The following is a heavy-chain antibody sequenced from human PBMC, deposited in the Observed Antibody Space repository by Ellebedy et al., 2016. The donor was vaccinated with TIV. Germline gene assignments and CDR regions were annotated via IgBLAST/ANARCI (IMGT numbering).Heavy chain of an antibody. J-gene: IGHJ5*02. CDR3: ARRASYGDYAVQVNPWFDP. CDR2: IRQEGDEI. V-gene: IGHV3-7*01. CDR1: GFNFRSYW. D-gene: IGHD4-17*01. Sequence: GGSLRLSCAASGFNFRSYWMTWVRQAPGKRLEWVAKIRQEGDEIYYVESVKGRFTISRDNAKNSLVLQMNSLRVEDTAVYYCARRASYGDYAVQVNPWFDPWGQGTLVTVSS.